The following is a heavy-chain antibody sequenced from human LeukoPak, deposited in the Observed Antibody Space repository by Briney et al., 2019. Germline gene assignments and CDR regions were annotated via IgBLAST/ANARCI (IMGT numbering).Heavy chain of an antibody. J-gene: IGHJ4*02. CDR3: ARSLGYCSSTSCYLRDHFDY. CDR2: IYYSGST. CDR1: GGSISSSSYY. Sequence: PSETLSLACTVSGGSISSSSYYWGWIRQPPGKGLEWIGSIYYSGSTYYNPSLKSRVTISVDTSKNQFSLKLSSATAADTAVYYCARSLGYCSSTSCYLRDHFDYWGQGTLVTVSS. D-gene: IGHD2-2*01. V-gene: IGHV4-39*01.